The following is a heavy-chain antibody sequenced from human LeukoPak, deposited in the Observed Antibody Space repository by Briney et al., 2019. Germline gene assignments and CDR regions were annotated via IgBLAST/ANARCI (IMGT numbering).Heavy chain of an antibody. CDR1: GYTFTSYG. D-gene: IGHD3-3*01. J-gene: IGHJ4*02. V-gene: IGHV1-18*01. Sequence: ASVKVSCKASGYTFTSYGISWVRQAPGQGLEWMGWISAYNGNTNYAQKLQGRVTMTTDTSTSTAYMELRSLRSDDTAVYYCARGYYDFWSGYYTPEVVGVRAFDYWGQGTLVTVSS. CDR3: ARGYYDFWSGYYTPEVVGVRAFDY. CDR2: ISAYNGNT.